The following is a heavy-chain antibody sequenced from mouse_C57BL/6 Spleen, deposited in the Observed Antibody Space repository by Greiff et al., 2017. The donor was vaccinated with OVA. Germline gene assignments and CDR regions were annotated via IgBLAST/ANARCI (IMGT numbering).Heavy chain of an antibody. Sequence: EVQVVESGPGLVKPSQSLSLTCSVTGYSITSGYYWNWIRQFPGNKLEWMGYISYDGSNNYNPSLKNRISITRDTSKNQFFLKLNSVTTEDTATYYCARDGYDYDEVYFDYWGQGTTLTVSA. CDR3: ARDGYDYDEVYFDY. J-gene: IGHJ2*01. CDR1: GYSITSGYY. V-gene: IGHV3-6*01. D-gene: IGHD2-4*01. CDR2: ISYDGSN.